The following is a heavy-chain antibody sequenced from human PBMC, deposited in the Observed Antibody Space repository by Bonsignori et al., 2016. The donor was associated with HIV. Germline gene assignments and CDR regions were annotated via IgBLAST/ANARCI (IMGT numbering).Heavy chain of an antibody. CDR1: GLIFSDRA. V-gene: IGHV3-23*04. J-gene: IGHJ4*02. D-gene: IGHD3-10*01. Sequence: EVLLVESGGGLVQPGGSLRLSCAVSGLIFSDRAMTWVRQAPGKGLEWVSSIDISGANTYYADSVKGRFTISRDNSKNTLYLYMNTLRVEDTALYYCANEIRPNDYWGQGTLVTV. CDR3: ANEIRPNDY. CDR2: IDISGANT.